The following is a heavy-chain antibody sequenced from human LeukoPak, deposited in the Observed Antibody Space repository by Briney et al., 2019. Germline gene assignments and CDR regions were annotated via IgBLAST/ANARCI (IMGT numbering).Heavy chain of an antibody. V-gene: IGHV1-46*01. J-gene: IGHJ5*02. CDR1: GYSFTSHY. CDR3: AKRGEGVSSSWYMNNWFDP. CDR2: INPSGGST. D-gene: IGHD6-13*01. Sequence: ASVKVSCKASGYSFTSHYMHWVRQAPGQGLEWMGIINPSGGSTSYAQKFQGRVTMTRDMSTSTDYMELSSLRPEDTAVYYCAKRGEGVSSSWYMNNWFDPWGQGTLVTVSS.